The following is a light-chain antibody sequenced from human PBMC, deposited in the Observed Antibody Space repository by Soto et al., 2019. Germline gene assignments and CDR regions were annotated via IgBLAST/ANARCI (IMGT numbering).Light chain of an antibody. J-gene: IGLJ1*01. CDR1: SSDVGTYDD. Sequence: QSGLTQPASVSASPGQSITISCTGTSSDVGTYDDVSWYRQHPGKAPRLLIYEVTNRPSGVSNRFSGSKSGDTASLTISGLQAEDEGDYYCSSYTIGSTYVFGIGTNVALL. CDR2: EVT. CDR3: SSYTIGSTYV. V-gene: IGLV2-14*01.